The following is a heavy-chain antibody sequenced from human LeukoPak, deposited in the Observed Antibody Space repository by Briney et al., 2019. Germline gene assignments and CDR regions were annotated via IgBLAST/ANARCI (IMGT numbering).Heavy chain of an antibody. CDR3: ARYLSSGYYSSYYFDY. D-gene: IGHD3-22*01. CDR1: GGSISSYY. CDR2: IYYSGST. J-gene: IGHJ4*02. Sequence: RSETLSFTCTVSGGSISSYYWSWIRQPPGKGLEWIGYIYYSGSTNYNPSLKSRVTISVDTSKNQFSLKLSSVTAADTAVYYCARYLSSGYYSSYYFDYWGQGTLVTVSS. V-gene: IGHV4-59*01.